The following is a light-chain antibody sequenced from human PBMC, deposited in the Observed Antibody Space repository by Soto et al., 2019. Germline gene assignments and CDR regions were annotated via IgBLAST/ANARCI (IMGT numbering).Light chain of an antibody. Sequence: EIVMTQSPATLSVSPGERATLSCRASQSVSSNLAWYQQKPGQAPRLLIYGASTRATGIPARFSGSGSGTEFTPPISSLQYEDVAVYYCWQYYNWPPYTFGQGTKLEIK. CDR2: GAS. V-gene: IGKV3-15*01. J-gene: IGKJ2*01. CDR1: QSVSSN. CDR3: WQYYNWPPYT.